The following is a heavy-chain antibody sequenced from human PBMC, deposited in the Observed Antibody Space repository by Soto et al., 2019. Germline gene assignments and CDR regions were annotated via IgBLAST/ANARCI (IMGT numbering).Heavy chain of an antibody. D-gene: IGHD3-10*01. CDR2: ISYSGGT. Sequence: ETLCRTCPVSGGSISNYSWNWIRQPPGQGLEWLGGISYSGGTNDNPSLRSRVTISVDTSNNQVALRLSPVTAADTAVSFCAGSMSRGIIFDYWGQGSQVTVYS. J-gene: IGHJ4*02. CDR3: AGSMSRGIIFDY. V-gene: IGHV4-59*01. CDR1: GGSISNYS.